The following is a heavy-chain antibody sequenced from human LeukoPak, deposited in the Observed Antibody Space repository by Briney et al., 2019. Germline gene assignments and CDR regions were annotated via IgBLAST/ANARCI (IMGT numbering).Heavy chain of an antibody. D-gene: IGHD2-15*01. CDR3: VRDYCSGGSCYESKWFDP. Sequence: PGGSLRLSCAASGFTFSSFWMSWVRQAPGKGLEWVANIKQDGSEKYYVDSVKGRFTVSRDNSKNTLFLQMNSLRAEDTAVYFCVRDYCSGGSCYESKWFDPWGQGTLVTVSS. J-gene: IGHJ5*02. CDR1: GFTFSSFW. CDR2: IKQDGSEK. V-gene: IGHV3-7*01.